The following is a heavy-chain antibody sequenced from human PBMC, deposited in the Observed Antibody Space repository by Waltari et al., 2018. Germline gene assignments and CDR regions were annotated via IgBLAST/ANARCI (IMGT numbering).Heavy chain of an antibody. V-gene: IGHV4-39*01. Sequence: QLQLQESGPGLVKPSETLSLTCTVSGGSISSRSYYWGWIRQPPGKGLEWIGSIYYSGSTYYNPSLKSRVTISVDTSKNQFSLKLSSVTAADTAVYYCARSLQGLQAFDIWGQGTMVTVSS. J-gene: IGHJ3*02. CDR2: IYYSGST. D-gene: IGHD6-25*01. CDR1: GGSISSRSYY. CDR3: ARSLQGLQAFDI.